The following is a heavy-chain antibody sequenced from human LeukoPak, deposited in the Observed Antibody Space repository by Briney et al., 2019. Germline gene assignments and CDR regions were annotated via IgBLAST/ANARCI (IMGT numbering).Heavy chain of an antibody. D-gene: IGHD2-21*01. Sequence: GGSLRLSCAASGFSFSTHKMNWVRQAPGKGLEWVAVISYDGTKIYYADSAKGRFTISRDNSKNMVYLQMNSLRAEDTALYYCARDSVKLPGLSYFDNWGQGTLVTVSS. CDR1: GFSFSTHK. J-gene: IGHJ1*01. CDR3: ARDSVKLPGLSYFDN. V-gene: IGHV3-30-3*01. CDR2: ISYDGTKI.